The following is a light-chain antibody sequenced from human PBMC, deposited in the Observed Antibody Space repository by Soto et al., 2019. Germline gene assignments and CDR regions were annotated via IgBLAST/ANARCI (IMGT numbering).Light chain of an antibody. V-gene: IGKV3-15*01. J-gene: IGKJ2*01. CDR1: QSVSSL. Sequence: IVLTQSPATLSVSPGERATLSCRASQSVSSLLAWYQQKPRQAPRLLIYDTSTRATGIPARFSASGSWTDFTLTISSLQSEDFAIYYCQQYNTWPYTFGQGTKLEIK. CDR2: DTS. CDR3: QQYNTWPYT.